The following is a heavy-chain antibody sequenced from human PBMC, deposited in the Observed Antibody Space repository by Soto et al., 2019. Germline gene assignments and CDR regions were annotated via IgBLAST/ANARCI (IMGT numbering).Heavy chain of an antibody. J-gene: IGHJ4*02. V-gene: IGHV4-4*02. CDR2: IYRTGST. Sequence: SERMSIASAVCWGTVTSNNGGTSVRQPPGQGLEWIGEIYRTGSTNYNPSLKSRVTISLDKSENQFSLRVTSLTAADTAVYYRASRDPGTSVDYWGQGTLVTVSS. D-gene: IGHD1-7*01. CDR1: WGTVTSNNG. CDR3: ASRDPGTSVDY.